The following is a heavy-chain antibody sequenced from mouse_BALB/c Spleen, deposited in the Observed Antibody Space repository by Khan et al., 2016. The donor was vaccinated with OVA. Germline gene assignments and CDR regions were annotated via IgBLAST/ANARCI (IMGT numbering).Heavy chain of an antibody. Sequence: EVELVESGGGLVKPGGSLKLSCAVSGFTFSTYAMSWVRQTPEKRLEWVATISSDGDYIYYPDNVTGRFTISRDNAKNTPYLQMSSLRSEDTAMYYCARSPYGNFAYWGQGTLVTVSA. J-gene: IGHJ3*01. CDR1: GFTFSTYA. V-gene: IGHV5-9-3*01. D-gene: IGHD2-1*01. CDR3: ARSPYGNFAY. CDR2: ISSDGDYI.